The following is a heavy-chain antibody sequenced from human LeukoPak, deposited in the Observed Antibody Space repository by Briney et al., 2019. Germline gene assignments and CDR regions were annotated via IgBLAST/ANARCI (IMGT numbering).Heavy chain of an antibody. J-gene: IGHJ4*02. V-gene: IGHV4-59*08. Sequence: SETLSLTCTVSGGSISSYYWSWIRQPPGKGLEWIGYIYYSGSTYYNPSLKSRVTISVDTSKNQFSLKLSSVTAADTAVYYCARYDYYDSSGYYDSFDYWGQGTLVTVSS. CDR3: ARYDYYDSSGYYDSFDY. CDR1: GGSISSYY. CDR2: IYYSGST. D-gene: IGHD3-22*01.